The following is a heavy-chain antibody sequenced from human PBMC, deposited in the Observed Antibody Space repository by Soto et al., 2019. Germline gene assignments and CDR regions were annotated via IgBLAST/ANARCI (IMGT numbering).Heavy chain of an antibody. J-gene: IGHJ4*02. CDR3: AKVTLWVTIFGVVSIPPDY. Sequence: GGSLRLSCAAPGFTFSSYAMSWVRQAPGKGLEWVSAISGSGGSTYYADSVKGRFTISRDNSKNTLYLQMNSLRAEDTAVYYCAKVTLWVTIFGVVSIPPDYWGQGTLVTVSS. CDR2: ISGSGGST. V-gene: IGHV3-23*01. D-gene: IGHD3-3*01. CDR1: GFTFSSYA.